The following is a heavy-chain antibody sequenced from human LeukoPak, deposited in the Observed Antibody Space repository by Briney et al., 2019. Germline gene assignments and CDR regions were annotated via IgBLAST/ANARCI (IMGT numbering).Heavy chain of an antibody. CDR2: ISSSGSTI. D-gene: IGHD7-27*01. CDR1: GFTFSSYE. V-gene: IGHV3-48*03. J-gene: IGHJ4*02. Sequence: PGGSLRLSCAASGFTFSSYEMNWVRQAPGKGLEWVSYISSSGSTIYYADSVKGRFTISRDNAKNSLYLQMNSLRAEDTAVYYCARDPGDWDYFDYWGQGTLVTVSS. CDR3: ARDPGDWDYFDY.